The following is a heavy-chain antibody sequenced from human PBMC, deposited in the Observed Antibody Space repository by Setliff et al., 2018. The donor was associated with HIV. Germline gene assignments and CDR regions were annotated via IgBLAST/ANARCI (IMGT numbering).Heavy chain of an antibody. Sequence: ASVKVSCKTSGYTFSRYGLSWVRQAPGQGLEWMGWISAYNLNTNYAQKFQGRVTMTTDTSASTGYMELRSLRSDDTAVYYCARAYYHDSSGYQGFDYWGQGALVTVSS. CDR1: GYTFSRYG. J-gene: IGHJ4*02. CDR3: ARAYYHDSSGYQGFDY. CDR2: ISAYNLNT. V-gene: IGHV1-18*01. D-gene: IGHD3-22*01.